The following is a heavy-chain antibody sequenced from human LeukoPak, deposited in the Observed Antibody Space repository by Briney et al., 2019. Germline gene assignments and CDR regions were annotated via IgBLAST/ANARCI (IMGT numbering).Heavy chain of an antibody. CDR3: ARESKYSSTFDY. CDR1: GGSISSYY. J-gene: IGHJ4*02. Sequence: SETLSLTCTVSGGSISSYYWSWIRQPPGKGLEGIGYIYYSGSTNYNPSLKSRVTISVDTSKNQFSLKLSSVTAADTAVYYCARESKYSSTFDYWGQGTLVTVSS. V-gene: IGHV4-59*01. D-gene: IGHD6-19*01. CDR2: IYYSGST.